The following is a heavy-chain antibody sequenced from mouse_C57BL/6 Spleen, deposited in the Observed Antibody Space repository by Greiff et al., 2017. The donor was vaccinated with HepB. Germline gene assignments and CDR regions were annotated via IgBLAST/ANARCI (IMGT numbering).Heavy chain of an antibody. CDR3: TTMSYYGSSPWFAY. Sequence: VQLQQSGAELVRPGASVKLSCTASGFNFTDDYMHWVKQRPEQGLEWIGWIDPENGDTEYAPKFQGKATLTADTSSNTASLQLSSLTSEDTAVYYCTTMSYYGSSPWFAYWGQGTLVTVSA. J-gene: IGHJ3*01. D-gene: IGHD1-1*01. CDR1: GFNFTDDY. V-gene: IGHV14-4*01. CDR2: IDPENGDT.